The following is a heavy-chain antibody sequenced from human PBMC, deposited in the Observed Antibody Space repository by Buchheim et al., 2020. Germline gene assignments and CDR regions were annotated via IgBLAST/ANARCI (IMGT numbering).Heavy chain of an antibody. D-gene: IGHD6-19*01. CDR1: GFTFSSYS. CDR3: ARDHVVPGLYFES. CDR2: ISYDGSNK. V-gene: IGHV3-30*03. Sequence: QVQLVESGGGVVQPGRSLRLSCAASGFTFSSYSMHWVRQAPGKGLEWVAVISYDGSNKYYTDSVKGRFTISRDNSKNTLYLQMNSLRAEDTAVYYCARDHVVPGLYFESWGQGTL. J-gene: IGHJ4*02.